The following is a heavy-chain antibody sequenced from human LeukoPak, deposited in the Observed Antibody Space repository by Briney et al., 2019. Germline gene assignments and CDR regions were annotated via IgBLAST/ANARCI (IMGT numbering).Heavy chain of an antibody. CDR3: AKAANYDILTGYYLDY. CDR2: ITGGGDTT. CDR1: GFTFSNFA. J-gene: IGHJ4*02. Sequence: GGSLRLSCAASGFTFSNFAMHWVRQAPGKGLEWVSAITGGGDTTYYADSVKGRFSISRDNSKNTLYLQMNNLRAEDTAIYYCAKAANYDILTGYYLDYWGQGTLVTVSS. V-gene: IGHV3-23*01. D-gene: IGHD3-9*01.